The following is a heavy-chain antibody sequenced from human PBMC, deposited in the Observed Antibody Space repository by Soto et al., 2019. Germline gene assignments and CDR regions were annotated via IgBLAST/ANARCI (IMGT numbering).Heavy chain of an antibody. J-gene: IGHJ4*02. CDR3: AKGSRSSATGRFFFDY. CDR2: ISNSGRST. CDR1: GFSFSNYP. Sequence: PGGSLSLSCVASGFSFSNYPVTWVRQAPRKGLEGDSSISNSGRSTYLADSVRGRFTISRDNSNDTLYLQMNILSGDDMVVYYCAKGSRSSATGRFFFDYWGQGTLLTVSS. D-gene: IGHD6-19*01. V-gene: IGHV3-23*01.